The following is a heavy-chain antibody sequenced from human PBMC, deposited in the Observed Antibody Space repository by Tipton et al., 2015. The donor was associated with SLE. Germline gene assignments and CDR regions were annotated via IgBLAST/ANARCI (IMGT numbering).Heavy chain of an antibody. CDR1: GDSVSSSSVS. CDR2: VYYVGST. CDR3: ARGVLRPFDY. D-gene: IGHD1-1*01. Sequence: GLVKPSQTLSLTCAISGDSVSSSSVSWNWIRQSPGKGQEWIGNVYYVGSTNYNPSLKGRVTISVATSKNQFSLKLSSVTAADTAVYYCARGVLRPFDYWGQGTLVTVSS. J-gene: IGHJ4*02. V-gene: IGHV4-59*12.